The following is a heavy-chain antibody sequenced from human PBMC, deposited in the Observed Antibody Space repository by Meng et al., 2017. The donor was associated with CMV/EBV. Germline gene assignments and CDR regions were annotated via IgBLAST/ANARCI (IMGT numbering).Heavy chain of an antibody. V-gene: IGHV3-11*04. CDR3: ARDKGCSSTSCYALDYFGMDV. J-gene: IGHJ6*02. Sequence: GGSLRLSCAASGFTFIDYYMSWIRQAPGKGLEWVSYISSSVSTIYYADSVKGRFTISRENAKNSLYLQMNSLRAEDTAVYYCARDKGCSSTSCYALDYFGMDVWGQGTTVTVSS. D-gene: IGHD2-2*01. CDR1: GFTFIDYY. CDR2: ISSSVSTI.